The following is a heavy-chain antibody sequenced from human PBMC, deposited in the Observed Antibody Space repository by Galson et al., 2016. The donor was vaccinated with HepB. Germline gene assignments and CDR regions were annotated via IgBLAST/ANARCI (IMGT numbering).Heavy chain of an antibody. Sequence: SLRLSCAASGFTFSDYWMSWLRQAPGKGLEWVANINQDGTAEYYLDSVKGRFTIARDNAKDSLYLQMNRLRAEDTAVYYCAKPIPSPGTWNFASWGQGTLVSVSS. CDR1: GFTFSDYW. CDR3: AKPIPSPGTWNFAS. J-gene: IGHJ4*02. D-gene: IGHD2-2*01. CDR2: INQDGTAE. V-gene: IGHV3-7*03.